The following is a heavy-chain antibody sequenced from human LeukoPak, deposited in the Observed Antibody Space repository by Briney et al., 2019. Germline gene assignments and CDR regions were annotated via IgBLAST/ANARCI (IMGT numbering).Heavy chain of an antibody. V-gene: IGHV1-18*01. J-gene: IGHJ6*02. Sequence: ASVKVSCKASGYTFTSYGISWVRQAPGQGLEWMGWISAYNGNTNYAQKLQGRVTMTTDTSTSTAYMELRSLRSDDTAVYYCARDWYCSSTSCYPNGMDVWAKGPRSPSP. D-gene: IGHD2-2*01. CDR3: ARDWYCSSTSCYPNGMDV. CDR1: GYTFTSYG. CDR2: ISAYNGNT.